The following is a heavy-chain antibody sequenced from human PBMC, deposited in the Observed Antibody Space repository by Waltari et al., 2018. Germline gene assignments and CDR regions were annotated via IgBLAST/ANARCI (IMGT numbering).Heavy chain of an antibody. CDR3: ATYIGASIGTAAFDV. Sequence: QLQLQESGPGLGKPSETLSLTCIVSGGSITSNRHYWAWIRQPPGQGMGGFGRMSYNGSTYSSPSLKSRVTVSRDTSKNHLSLKLGAVTAADTAVYYCATYIGASIGTAAFDVWGQGTMVTVS. CDR2: MSYNGST. CDR1: GGSITSNRHY. J-gene: IGHJ3*01. D-gene: IGHD5-12*01. V-gene: IGHV4-39*02.